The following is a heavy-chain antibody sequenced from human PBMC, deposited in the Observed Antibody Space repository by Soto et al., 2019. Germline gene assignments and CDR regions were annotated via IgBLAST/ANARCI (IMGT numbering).Heavy chain of an antibody. CDR1: GFTFSSYA. D-gene: IGHD6-19*01. CDR3: AKDGLVLSGSNFDY. Sequence: GGSLRLSCAASGFTFSSYAMSWVRQAPGKGLEWVSAISGSGGSTYYADSVKGRFTISRDNSKNTLYLQMNSLRAEDTAAYYCAKDGLVLSGSNFDYWGQGTLVTVSS. V-gene: IGHV3-23*01. J-gene: IGHJ4*02. CDR2: ISGSGGST.